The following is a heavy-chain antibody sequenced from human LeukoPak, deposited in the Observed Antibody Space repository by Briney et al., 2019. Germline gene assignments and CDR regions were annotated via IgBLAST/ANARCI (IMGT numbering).Heavy chain of an antibody. Sequence: SETLSLTCAVYGGSFSGYYWSWIRQPPGKGLEWIGEINHSGSTNYNPSLKSRVTISVDTSKNQFSLKLSSVTAADTAVYYCARQGIAGYWGQGTLVTVSS. CDR2: INHSGST. CDR1: GGSFSGYY. CDR3: ARQGIAGY. V-gene: IGHV4-34*01. J-gene: IGHJ4*02. D-gene: IGHD6-13*01.